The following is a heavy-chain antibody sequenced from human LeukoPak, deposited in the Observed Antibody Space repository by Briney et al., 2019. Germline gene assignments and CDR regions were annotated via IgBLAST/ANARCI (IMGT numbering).Heavy chain of an antibody. D-gene: IGHD5-18*01. CDR3: ARSRGYSYGYLFDP. CDR2: INHSGST. CDR1: GGSFSGYY. V-gene: IGHV4-34*01. Sequence: SETLSLTCAVYGGSFSGYYWSWIRQPPGKGLEWIGEINHSGSTNYNPSLKSRVTISVDTSKTQFSLNLNSVTAADTAVYYCARSRGYSYGYLFDPWGQGTLVTVSS. J-gene: IGHJ5*02.